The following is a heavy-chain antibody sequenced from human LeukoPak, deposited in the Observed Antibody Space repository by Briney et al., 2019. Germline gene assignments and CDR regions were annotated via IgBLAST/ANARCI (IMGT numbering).Heavy chain of an antibody. Sequence: GGSLRLSCAASGFTFSSYAMNWVRQAPGKGLEWVSYISSSSSTIYYADSVKGRFTISRDNAKNSLYLQMNSLRAEDTAVYYCARGAYYYEDWGQGTLVTVSS. J-gene: IGHJ4*02. CDR1: GFTFSSYA. D-gene: IGHD3-22*01. V-gene: IGHV3-48*01. CDR2: ISSSSSTI. CDR3: ARGAYYYED.